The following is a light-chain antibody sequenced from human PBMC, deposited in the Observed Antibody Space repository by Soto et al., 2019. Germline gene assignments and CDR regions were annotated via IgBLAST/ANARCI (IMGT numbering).Light chain of an antibody. V-gene: IGKV2-30*01. CDR2: QVS. CDR3: VQGTHWPWT. J-gene: IGKJ1*01. CDR1: QGLVYSDGNTF. Sequence: DVVMTQSPLSLSVTLGQPASISCRSSQGLVYSDGNTFLNWFHQRPGQSPRRLIYQVSNRDSGVPDSFGGSGSGTDYTLTISRVEAEDVGIFYCVQGTHWPWTFGQGTKVEIK.